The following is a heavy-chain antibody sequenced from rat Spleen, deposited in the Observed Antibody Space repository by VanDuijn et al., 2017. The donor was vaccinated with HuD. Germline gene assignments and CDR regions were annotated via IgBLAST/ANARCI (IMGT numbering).Heavy chain of an antibody. D-gene: IGHD1-6*01. CDR2: INYDGST. V-gene: IGHV5-29*01. CDR3: ARPRMYTTDYPNWYAY. Sequence: EVQLVESGGGLVQPGRSLKLSCAVSGFTFSSYGMAWVRQDPTKGLEWVATINYDGSTYYRDSVKGRFTISRDNAKSTLYLQMDGLRSEDTATYYCARPRMYTTDYPNWYAYWGQGTLVTVSS. CDR1: GFTFSSYG. J-gene: IGHJ3*01.